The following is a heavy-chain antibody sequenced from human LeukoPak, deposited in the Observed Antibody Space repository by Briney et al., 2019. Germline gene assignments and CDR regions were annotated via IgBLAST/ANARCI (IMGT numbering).Heavy chain of an antibody. Sequence: GGSLRLSCSASGFVFSIYTMYWVRQTPGKGPEYVSTISGSGNGFSIYYADSVKGRFTISRDDSKSILYLQMNGLRSEDTAVYYCVKDFGRVRGTPDSWGQGTLVTVSS. D-gene: IGHD3-16*01. CDR2: ISGSGNGFSI. CDR3: VKDFGRVRGTPDS. CDR1: GFVFSIYT. J-gene: IGHJ4*02. V-gene: IGHV3-64D*06.